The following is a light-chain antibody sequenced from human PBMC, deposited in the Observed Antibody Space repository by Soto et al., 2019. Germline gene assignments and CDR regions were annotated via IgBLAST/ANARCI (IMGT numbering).Light chain of an antibody. Sequence: EIVLTQSPATLSLSPGERATLSCRASQGVSSYLAWYQQKPGQAPRLLIYDASNRATGIPARFSGSGPGTDFTLTISSLEPEDFAVYYCQQRSTWHRAFGGGTKVEIK. J-gene: IGKJ4*01. V-gene: IGKV3D-11*01. CDR1: QGVSSY. CDR2: DAS. CDR3: QQRSTWHRA.